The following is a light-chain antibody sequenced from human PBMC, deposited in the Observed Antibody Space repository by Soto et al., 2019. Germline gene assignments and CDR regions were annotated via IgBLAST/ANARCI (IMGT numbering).Light chain of an antibody. CDR1: QDITNY. J-gene: IGKJ2*01. CDR3: QQYDNLPYT. V-gene: IGKV1-33*01. CDR2: HAS. Sequence: DIRMTQSPSSLSASVGDRVTITCQASQDITNYLNWYQQKPGKPPELLIYHASNLEKGVPSRFSGSGSGTDFTFTISSLQPEDIATYYCQQYDNLPYTFGQGTKLEIK.